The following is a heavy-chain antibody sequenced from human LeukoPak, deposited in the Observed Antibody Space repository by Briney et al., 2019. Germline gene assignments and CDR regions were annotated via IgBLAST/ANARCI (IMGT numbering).Heavy chain of an antibody. D-gene: IGHD6-13*01. V-gene: IGHV3-11*06. CDR1: GFTFSDYY. J-gene: IGHJ4*02. CDR2: ISSSSSYT. CDR3: ASSSIAAAGFDY. Sequence: GGSLRLSCAASGFTFSDYYMSWIRQAPGKGLEWVSYISSSSSYTNYADSVKGRFTISRDNAKNSLYLQMNSLRAEDTAVYYCASSSIAAAGFDYWGQGTLVTVSS.